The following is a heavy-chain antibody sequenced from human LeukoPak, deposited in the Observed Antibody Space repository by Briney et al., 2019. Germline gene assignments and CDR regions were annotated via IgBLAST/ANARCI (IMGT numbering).Heavy chain of an antibody. CDR1: GYTFSSYG. CDR2: ISGYNDNT. Sequence: ASVKVSCKAPGYTFSSYGISWVRQAPGQGLEWMGWISGYNDNTNYAQKFQGRVTMTTDISTSTAYMELRSLRSDDTAVYYCARYDGDRPLNKYYMDVWGTGTTVTISS. J-gene: IGHJ6*03. D-gene: IGHD4-17*01. CDR3: ARYDGDRPLNKYYMDV. V-gene: IGHV1-18*01.